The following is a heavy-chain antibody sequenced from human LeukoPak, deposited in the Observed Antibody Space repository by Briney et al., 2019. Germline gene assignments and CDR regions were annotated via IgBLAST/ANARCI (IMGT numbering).Heavy chain of an antibody. J-gene: IGHJ6*03. Sequence: SGPALVKPTQTLTLTCTFSGFSLSTGGMCVSWIRQPPGKALEWLARIDWDDDKYYSTSLQTRLTISKDTSKNQVVLTMGNMDPVDTATYYCARTTREEPNYDILTGYYYYYYMDVWGKGTTVTISS. CDR1: GFSLSTGGMC. CDR2: IDWDDDK. V-gene: IGHV2-70*11. D-gene: IGHD3-9*01. CDR3: ARTTREEPNYDILTGYYYYYYMDV.